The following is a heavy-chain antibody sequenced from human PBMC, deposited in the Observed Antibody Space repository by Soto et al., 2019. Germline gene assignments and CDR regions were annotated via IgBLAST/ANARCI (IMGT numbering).Heavy chain of an antibody. CDR3: ARQDYYDSSCYYPNWFDP. Sequence: QLQLQESGPGLVKPSETLSLTCTVSGGSISSSSYYWGWIRQPPGKGLEWIGSIYYSGSTYYNPSLKSRVTISVDTSKNQFSLKLSSLTAADTAVYYCARQDYYDSSCYYPNWFDPWGQGTLVTVSS. D-gene: IGHD3-22*01. CDR1: GGSISSSSYY. CDR2: IYYSGST. J-gene: IGHJ5*02. V-gene: IGHV4-39*01.